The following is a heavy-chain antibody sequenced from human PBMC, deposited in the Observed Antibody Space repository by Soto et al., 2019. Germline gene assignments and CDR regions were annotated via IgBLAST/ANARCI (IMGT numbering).Heavy chain of an antibody. Sequence: SVKVSCKASGGTFSSYAISWVRQAPGQGLEWMGGIIPIFGTANYAQKFQGRVTITAVKSTSTAYMELSSLRSEDTAVYYCARGGLYDFWSGYSPGAYYYYGMDVWGQGTTVTVSS. J-gene: IGHJ6*02. CDR3: ARGGLYDFWSGYSPGAYYYYGMDV. CDR2: IIPIFGTA. CDR1: GGTFSSYA. D-gene: IGHD3-3*01. V-gene: IGHV1-69*06.